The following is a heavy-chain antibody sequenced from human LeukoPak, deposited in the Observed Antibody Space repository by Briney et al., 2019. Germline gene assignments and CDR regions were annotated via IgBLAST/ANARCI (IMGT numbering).Heavy chain of an antibody. Sequence: GGSLRLSCAASGFTFSHFAMNWVRQAPGKGLEWVSVIVDGSGNYIYYADSVKGRFTISRDNAQNSLYLQMNSLRADDTAVYYCARRDEAYDSIDYWGQGTLVTVSS. V-gene: IGHV3-21*01. D-gene: IGHD3-16*01. CDR2: IVDGSGNYI. CDR1: GFTFSHFA. J-gene: IGHJ4*02. CDR3: ARRDEAYDSIDY.